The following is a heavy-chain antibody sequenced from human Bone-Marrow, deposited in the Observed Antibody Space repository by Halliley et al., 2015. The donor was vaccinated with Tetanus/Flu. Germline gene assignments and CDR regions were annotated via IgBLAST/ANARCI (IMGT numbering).Heavy chain of an antibody. Sequence: TLSLTCTVSGGSISSDYWSWIRQPPGKGLEWIGYIYYSGSTDYNSSLKSRVTISLDTSKNQFSLRVRSVTAADTAVYFCARAGSSGLLGSWGQGTLVTVSS. CDR1: GGSISSDY. CDR2: IYYSGST. J-gene: IGHJ4*02. V-gene: IGHV4-59*01. D-gene: IGHD3-22*01. CDR3: ARAGSSGLLGS.